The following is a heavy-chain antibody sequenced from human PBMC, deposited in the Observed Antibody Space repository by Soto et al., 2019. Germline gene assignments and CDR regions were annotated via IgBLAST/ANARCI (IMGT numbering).Heavy chain of an antibody. CDR3: ASSDYDILTGYSGAFDI. D-gene: IGHD3-9*01. CDR1: GGTFSSYT. J-gene: IGHJ3*02. CDR2: IIPILGIA. V-gene: IGHV1-69*02. Sequence: SVKVSCKASGGTFSSYTISWVRQAPGQGLEWMGRIIPILGIANYAQKFQGRATITADKSTSTAYMELSSLRSEDTAVYYRASSDYDILTGYSGAFDIWS.